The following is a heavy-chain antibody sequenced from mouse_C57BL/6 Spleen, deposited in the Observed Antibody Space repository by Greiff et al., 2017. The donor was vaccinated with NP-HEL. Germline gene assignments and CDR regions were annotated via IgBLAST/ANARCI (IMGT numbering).Heavy chain of an antibody. CDR3: ASYGYDGMDY. D-gene: IGHD2-2*01. V-gene: IGHV1-64*01. CDR1: GYTFTSYW. Sequence: QVQLQQPGAELVKPGASVTLSCTASGYTFTSYWMHWVKQRPGQGLEWIGIIHPNSGSTNYNAQLQSKSTHPVDKSYSTAYMQLSSLTSEDSAVYDCASYGYDGMDYWGQGTSVTVSS. J-gene: IGHJ4*01. CDR2: IHPNSGST.